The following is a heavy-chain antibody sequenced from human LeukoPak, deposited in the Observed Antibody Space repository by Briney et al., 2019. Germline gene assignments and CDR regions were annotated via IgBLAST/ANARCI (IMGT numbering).Heavy chain of an antibody. D-gene: IGHD3-10*01. Sequence: GGSLRLSGAASGFTFSNYSMNWVRQAPGKGLEWVSCITSRSSSIYYADSVKGRFTISRDNAQNSLYLQMNSLRDEDTAVYYCARDSRFGKLLIPYFDYWGQGTLVTVSS. V-gene: IGHV3-48*02. J-gene: IGHJ4*02. CDR1: GFTFSNYS. CDR3: ARDSRFGKLLIPYFDY. CDR2: ITSRSSSI.